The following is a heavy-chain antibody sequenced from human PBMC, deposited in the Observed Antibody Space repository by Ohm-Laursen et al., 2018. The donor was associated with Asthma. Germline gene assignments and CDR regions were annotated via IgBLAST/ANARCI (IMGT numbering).Heavy chain of an antibody. CDR3: AKERSSSLPF. Sequence: SLRLSCAASGFTFSTFAMSWVRQAPGKGLEWVSQINDNSDLTYYADSVKGRFTISRDNSRNTLFLQMNSLRAEDTAVYYCAKERSSSLPFWGQGTLVTVSS. J-gene: IGHJ4*02. CDR2: INDNSDLT. D-gene: IGHD6-6*01. CDR1: GFTFSTFA. V-gene: IGHV3-23*01.